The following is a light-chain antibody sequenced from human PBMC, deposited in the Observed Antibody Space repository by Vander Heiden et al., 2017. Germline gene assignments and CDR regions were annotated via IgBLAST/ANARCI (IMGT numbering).Light chain of an antibody. V-gene: IGLV1-40*01. J-gene: IGLJ2*01. CDR1: SPNIGAGYD. Sequence: QSVLTQPPSVSGAPGQRVTISCTGRSPNIGAGYDVHWSQQLPGTAPNLLFYGNSNRPSGVPDRFSGSKSGTSASLAITGLQADDEADYYCQSYDSSLSGVVFGGGTKLKVL. CDR2: GNS. CDR3: QSYDSSLSGVV.